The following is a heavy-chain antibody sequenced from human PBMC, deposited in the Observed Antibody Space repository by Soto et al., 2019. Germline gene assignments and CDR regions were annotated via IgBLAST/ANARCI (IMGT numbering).Heavy chain of an antibody. V-gene: IGHV4-30-2*01. J-gene: IGHJ5*01. CDR2: IYSSGRS. CDR3: ARGREGPFFDF. Sequence: QLQLLESGSGLVKPSQTLSLTCAVCGASISNGDYSWSWIRQPPGRALEWLGYIYSSGRSDYNPSLKSRVTISIDRDKNQFSLRLTYVTAADAAVYYCARGREGPFFDFWGQGALVTVSS. CDR1: GASISNGDYS.